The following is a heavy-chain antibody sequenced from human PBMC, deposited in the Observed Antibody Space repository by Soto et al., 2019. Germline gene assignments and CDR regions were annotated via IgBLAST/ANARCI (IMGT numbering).Heavy chain of an antibody. CDR1: GFSFEDYT. Sequence: PGGSLRLSCAASGFSFEDYTMHWVRHTPGKGPEWISLISWDGGRTLYSDSVKGRFIISRDNSKNSLYLQMNSLTTEDTALYFCVRDSYDVLTSQQRYFDHWGQGTLVTVSS. CDR2: ISWDGGRT. D-gene: IGHD3-9*01. CDR3: VRDSYDVLTSQQRYFDH. J-gene: IGHJ4*02. V-gene: IGHV3-43*01.